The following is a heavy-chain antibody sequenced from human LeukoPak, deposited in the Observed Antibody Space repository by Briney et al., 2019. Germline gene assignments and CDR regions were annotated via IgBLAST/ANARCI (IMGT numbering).Heavy chain of an antibody. CDR3: ARGVTTVTTHYYYGMDV. CDR1: GFTFSSYW. J-gene: IGHJ6*02. CDR2: VSSSSSYI. V-gene: IGHV3-21*01. D-gene: IGHD4-17*01. Sequence: PGGSLRLSCAASGFTFSSYWMHWVRQAPGKGLVWVSSVSSSSSYIYYADSVKGRFTISRDNAKNSLYLQMNSLRAEDTAVYYCARGVTTVTTHYYYGMDVWGQGTTVTVSS.